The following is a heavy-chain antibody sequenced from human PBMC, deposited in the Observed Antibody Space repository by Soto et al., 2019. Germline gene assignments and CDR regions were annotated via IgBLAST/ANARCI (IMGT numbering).Heavy chain of an antibody. CDR1: GGSFSCYY. D-gene: IGHD2-21*02. CDR2: INHSGST. Sequence: SETLSLTCTVYGGSFSCYYWSWIGQPPGKGLEWIGEINHSGSTNYNPSLKSRVTISIDTSKNPFSLNLRSVTAADTAVYYCAGPPDCGGDCFYFDSWGQGTPVTVSS. J-gene: IGHJ4*02. CDR3: AGPPDCGGDCFYFDS. V-gene: IGHV4-34*01.